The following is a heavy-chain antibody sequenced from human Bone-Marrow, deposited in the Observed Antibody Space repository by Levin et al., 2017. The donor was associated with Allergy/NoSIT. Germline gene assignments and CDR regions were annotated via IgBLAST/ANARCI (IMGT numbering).Heavy chain of an antibody. V-gene: IGHV4-59*01. D-gene: IGHD1-14*01. CDR1: GGFIDIYY. J-gene: IGHJ3*01. CDR3: ARTETLYNTDYSAGAFDL. CDR2: ISYSGST. Sequence: PSETLSLSCSVSGGFIDIYYWSWIRQPPGKGLEWIGYISYSGSTNYNPSLKSRVTISIDTSKNQLSLRLMSVTAADTAVYFCARTETLYNTDYSAGAFDLWGHGTMVTVSS.